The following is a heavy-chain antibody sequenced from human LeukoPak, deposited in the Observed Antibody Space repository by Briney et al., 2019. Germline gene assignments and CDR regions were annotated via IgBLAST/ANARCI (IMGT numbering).Heavy chain of an antibody. J-gene: IGHJ4*02. CDR2: ISSSGSTT. D-gene: IGHD3-22*01. V-gene: IGHV3-48*04. CDR3: ARDNYDSSGYYFD. Sequence: RPGGSLRLSCAASGFTFSSNSMNWVRQAPGKGLEWVSYISSSGSTTHYADSVKGRFTISRDNAKKSLYLQMNSLRAEDTAVYYCARDNYDSSGYYFDWGQGTLVTVSS. CDR1: GFTFSSNS.